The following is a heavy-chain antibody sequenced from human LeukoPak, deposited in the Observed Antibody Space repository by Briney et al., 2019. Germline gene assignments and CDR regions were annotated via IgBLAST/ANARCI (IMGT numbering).Heavy chain of an antibody. CDR1: GGSITSYY. CDR3: ARQYCSGGSCYPPANWFDP. V-gene: IGHV4-34*01. D-gene: IGHD2-15*01. J-gene: IGHJ5*02. CDR2: INHSGST. Sequence: SETLSLTCTVSGGSITSYYWSRIRQPPGKGLEWIGEINHSGSTNYNPSLKSRVTISVDTSKNQFSLKLSSVTAADTAVYYCARQYCSGGSCYPPANWFDPWGQGTLVTVSS.